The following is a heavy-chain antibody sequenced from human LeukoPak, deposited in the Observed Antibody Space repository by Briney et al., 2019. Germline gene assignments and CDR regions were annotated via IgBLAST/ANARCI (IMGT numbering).Heavy chain of an antibody. J-gene: IGHJ3*02. V-gene: IGHV4-59*01. CDR1: GGSISSYY. Sequence: SETLSPTCTVSGGSISSYYWSWIRQPPGKGLEWIGYIYYSGSTNYNPSLKSRVTISVDTSKNQFSLKLSSVTAADTAVYYCARGLYYEGAFDIWGQGTMVTVSS. D-gene: IGHD3-22*01. CDR2: IYYSGST. CDR3: ARGLYYEGAFDI.